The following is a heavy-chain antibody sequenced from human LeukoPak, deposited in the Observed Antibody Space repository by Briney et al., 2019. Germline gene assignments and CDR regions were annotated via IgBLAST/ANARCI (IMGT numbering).Heavy chain of an antibody. J-gene: IGHJ4*02. CDR3: ATFQLNYYDSSGVTSYYFDY. Sequence: ASVKVSCKASGYTFTGYYIHWVRQAPGQGLEWMGWINPDSGVTNYAQKFQGRVTMTRDTSISTAYMELSRLRSDDTAVYYCATFQLNYYDSSGVTSYYFDYWGQGTLVTVSS. D-gene: IGHD3-22*01. CDR2: INPDSGVT. CDR1: GYTFTGYY. V-gene: IGHV1-2*02.